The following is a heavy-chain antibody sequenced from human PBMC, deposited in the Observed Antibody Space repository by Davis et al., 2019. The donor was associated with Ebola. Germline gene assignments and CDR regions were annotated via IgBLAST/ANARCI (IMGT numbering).Heavy chain of an antibody. V-gene: IGHV4-34*01. J-gene: IGHJ4*02. CDR2: INHWGST. CDR3: ARHGSPTVTIFFEY. CDR1: GESFSGFY. Sequence: SETLSLTCAVYGESFSGFYWSWIRQPPGQGPEWIGEINHWGSTNYNPSLKSRVTISVDTSKNQISLKLSSVTAADTAVYYCARHGSPTVTIFFEYWGQGTLVTVSS. D-gene: IGHD4-17*01.